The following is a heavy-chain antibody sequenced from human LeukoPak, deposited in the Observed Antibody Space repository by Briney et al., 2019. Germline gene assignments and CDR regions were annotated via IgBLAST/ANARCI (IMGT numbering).Heavy chain of an antibody. J-gene: IGHJ4*02. CDR3: ARRGTGAGPPFDY. CDR1: GGSFSGYY. Sequence: SETLSLTCAVYGGSFSGYYWSWIRQPPGKGLEWIGEINHSGSTNYNPSLKRQVTISVNTSKNQFSLKLSSVTAADTAVYYCARRGTGAGPPFDYWGQGTLVTVSS. V-gene: IGHV4-34*01. D-gene: IGHD6-13*01. CDR2: INHSGST.